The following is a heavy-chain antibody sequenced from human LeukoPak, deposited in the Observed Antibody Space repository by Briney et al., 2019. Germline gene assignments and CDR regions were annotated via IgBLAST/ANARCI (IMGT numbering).Heavy chain of an antibody. CDR3: ARDGAATSNYYFDY. V-gene: IGHV6-1*01. Sequence: SQTLALTCAISGDSVSTNSAAWNWIRQSPSRGLEWLGRTYYRSKWSNDYALSVKSRIIINPDTSKNQFSLHLNSVTPEDTAVYYCARDGAATSNYYFDYWGQGTLVTVSS. CDR1: GDSVSTNSAA. J-gene: IGHJ4*02. CDR2: TYYRSKWSN. D-gene: IGHD6-13*01.